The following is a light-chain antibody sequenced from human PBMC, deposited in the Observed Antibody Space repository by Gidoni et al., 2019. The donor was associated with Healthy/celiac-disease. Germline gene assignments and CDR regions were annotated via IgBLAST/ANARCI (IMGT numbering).Light chain of an antibody. V-gene: IGKV3-15*01. J-gene: IGKJ1*01. CDR3: QQYNNWRT. CDR2: GAS. Sequence: EIVMTQSPATLSVSPGERATLSCRASQSVSRHLDWYQQKPGQAPRLLIYGASTRASVIPARFRGSGSGTVFTLTVSSLQSEDFAVYSCQQYNNWRTFGQGTKVEIK. CDR1: QSVSRH.